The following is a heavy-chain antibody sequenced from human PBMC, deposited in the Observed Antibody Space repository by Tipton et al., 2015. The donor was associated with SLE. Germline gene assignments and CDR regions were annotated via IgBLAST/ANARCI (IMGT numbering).Heavy chain of an antibody. V-gene: IGHV1-18*01. Sequence: QVQLVQSGAEVRKPGASVKVSCKASGYTFTSQGITWVRQAPGQGLEWMGWVSAYNGNTKYEQNVEGRVTMTTDTSTTTVYMELRNLKSDDTAVYYCAREMGSWFDPWGQGTLVSVSS. CDR1: GYTFTSQG. CDR2: VSAYNGNT. D-gene: IGHD3-10*01. J-gene: IGHJ5*02. CDR3: AREMGSWFDP.